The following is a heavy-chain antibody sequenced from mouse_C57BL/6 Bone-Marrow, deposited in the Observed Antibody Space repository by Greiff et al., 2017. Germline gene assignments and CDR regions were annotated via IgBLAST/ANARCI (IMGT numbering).Heavy chain of an antibody. CDR1: GYTFTSYW. CDR3: ARVGYYGSSLYDYDMDY. Sequence: QVQLQQPGAELVKPGASVKLSCTASGYTFTSYWMQWVKQRPGQGLEWIGEIDPSDSYTNYNQKFKGKATLTVDTSSSTAYMQLSSLTSEDSAVYYGARVGYYGSSLYDYDMDYWGQGTTVTVSS. D-gene: IGHD1-1*01. V-gene: IGHV1-50*01. CDR2: IDPSDSYT. J-gene: IGHJ4*01.